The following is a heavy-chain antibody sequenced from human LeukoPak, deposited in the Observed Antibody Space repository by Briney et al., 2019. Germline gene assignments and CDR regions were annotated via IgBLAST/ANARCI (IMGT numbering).Heavy chain of an antibody. D-gene: IGHD4-17*01. Sequence: ASVNVSCKASGYTFTNYYMHWVRQAPGQGLEWVGIINPSGGSTSYAQKFQGRVTMTRDTSISTAYMELSRLRSDDTAVYYCARDHRDYGDYGDWGQGTLVTVSS. CDR1: GYTFTNYY. J-gene: IGHJ4*02. V-gene: IGHV1-46*01. CDR3: ARDHRDYGDYGD. CDR2: INPSGGST.